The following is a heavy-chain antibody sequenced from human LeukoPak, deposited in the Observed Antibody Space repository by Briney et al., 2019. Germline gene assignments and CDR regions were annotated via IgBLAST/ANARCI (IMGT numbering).Heavy chain of an antibody. D-gene: IGHD3-22*01. CDR1: GGSVSSGDYY. CDR2: IYYSGNT. J-gene: IGHJ4*02. CDR3: ARYYYDSSGYPSFDY. V-gene: IGHV4-30-4*01. Sequence: SQTLSLTCTVSGGSVSSGDYYWSGIRQPPGKGLEWIGYIYYSGNTYHTPSLKSRVTISIDTSKHQFSLRLTSVTAADTAVYFCARYYYDSSGYPSFDYWGQGTLVTVSS.